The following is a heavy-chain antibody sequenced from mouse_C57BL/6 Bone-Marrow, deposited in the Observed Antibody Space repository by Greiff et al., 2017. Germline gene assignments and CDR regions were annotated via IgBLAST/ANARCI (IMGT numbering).Heavy chain of an antibody. D-gene: IGHD2-12*01. J-gene: IGHJ2*01. V-gene: IGHV5-4*03. CDR1: GFTFSSYA. CDR3: ERGSYDVDF. CDR2: ISDGGSYT. Sequence: EVNVVESGGGLVKPGGSLKLSCAASGFTFSSYAMSWVRQTPEKRLAWVATISDGGSYTYYPDNVKGRFTISRDNAKNHLYLQMSHRKSEDTAMYYCERGSYDVDFWGQGTTLTVSS.